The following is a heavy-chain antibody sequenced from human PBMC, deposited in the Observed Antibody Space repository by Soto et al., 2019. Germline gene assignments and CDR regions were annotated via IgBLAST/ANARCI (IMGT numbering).Heavy chain of an antibody. Sequence: KPSETLSLTCTVSGGSIRNVYWSWIRQAPGKGLEWIGFIFHSGNAKYNPSLKSRVTISADTSKNQFSLSLDSVTAADTAVYFCARAHAPTLPFDYWGQGTLVTVSS. CDR2: IFHSGNA. CDR1: GGSIRNVY. J-gene: IGHJ4*01. D-gene: IGHD2-15*01. CDR3: ARAHAPTLPFDY. V-gene: IGHV4-59*01.